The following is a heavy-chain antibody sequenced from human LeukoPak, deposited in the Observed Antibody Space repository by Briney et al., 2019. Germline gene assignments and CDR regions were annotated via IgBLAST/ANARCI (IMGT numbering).Heavy chain of an antibody. CDR1: GFTFSSYE. J-gene: IGHJ6*03. Sequence: PGGSRRLSCAASGFTFSSYEMNWVRQAPGKGLEWVSYISSSGSTIYYADSVKGRFTISRDNAKNSLYLQMNSLRAEDTAVYYCARDVGYCSGGSCYLGYYYYMDVWGKGTTVTISS. CDR2: ISSSGSTI. V-gene: IGHV3-48*03. CDR3: ARDVGYCSGGSCYLGYYYYMDV. D-gene: IGHD2-15*01.